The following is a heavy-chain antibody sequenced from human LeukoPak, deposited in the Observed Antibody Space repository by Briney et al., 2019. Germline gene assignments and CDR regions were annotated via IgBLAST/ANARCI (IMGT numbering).Heavy chain of an antibody. Sequence: SETLSLTCTVSGGSISSYYWSWIRQPPGKGLEWIGYIYYSGSTNYNPSLKSRVTISVDTSKNQFSLKPSSVTAADTAVYYCARDVGATPGYFDYWGQGTLVTVSS. D-gene: IGHD1-26*01. J-gene: IGHJ4*02. V-gene: IGHV4-59*01. CDR1: GGSISSYY. CDR3: ARDVGATPGYFDY. CDR2: IYYSGST.